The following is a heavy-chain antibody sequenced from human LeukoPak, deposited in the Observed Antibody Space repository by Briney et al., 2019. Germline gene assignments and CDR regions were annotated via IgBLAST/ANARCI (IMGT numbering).Heavy chain of an antibody. CDR1: GGSISIYY. D-gene: IGHD3-16*01. CDR2: IYTSGST. Sequence: SETLSLTCTVSGGSISIYYWSWIRQPAGKGLEWIGRIYTSGSTNYNPSLKSRVTMSVDTSKNQFSLKLSSVTAADTAVYYCARTSRYDYVGGSYFVWYDYWGQGTLVTVSS. J-gene: IGHJ4*02. CDR3: ARTSRYDYVGGSYFVWYDY. V-gene: IGHV4-4*07.